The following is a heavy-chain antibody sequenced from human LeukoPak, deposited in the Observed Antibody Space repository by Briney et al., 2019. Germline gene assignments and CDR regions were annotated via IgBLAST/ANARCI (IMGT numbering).Heavy chain of an antibody. D-gene: IGHD6-13*01. Sequence: SETLSLTCTVSGGSISSSSYYWGWIRQPPGKGLEWIGSIYYSGSTYYNPSLKSRVTISVDTPKNQFSLKLSSVTAADTAVYYCASSSWYFFGWFDPWGQGTLVTVSS. V-gene: IGHV4-39*01. CDR3: ASSSWYFFGWFDP. CDR1: GGSISSSSYY. CDR2: IYYSGST. J-gene: IGHJ5*02.